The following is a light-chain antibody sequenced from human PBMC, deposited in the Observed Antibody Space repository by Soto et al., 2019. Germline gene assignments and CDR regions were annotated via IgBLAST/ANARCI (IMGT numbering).Light chain of an antibody. CDR1: SSNIGAGYD. V-gene: IGLV1-40*01. Sequence: QSVLTQPPSVSGAPGQRVTISCTGSSSNIGAGYDVHWYQQLPGTAPKLLIYGNSNRPSGVPDRFSGSKSGTSASLAITGLQAEDEADYYSQAYDSSLSGSGVFGGGTTLTVL. J-gene: IGLJ2*01. CDR2: GNS. CDR3: QAYDSSLSGSGV.